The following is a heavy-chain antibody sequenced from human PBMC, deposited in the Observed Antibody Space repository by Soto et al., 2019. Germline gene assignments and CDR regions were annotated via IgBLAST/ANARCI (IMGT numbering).Heavy chain of an antibody. D-gene: IGHD2-2*02. CDR1: GFTFSNSW. V-gene: IGHV3-15*01. CDR2: IKSKTDGGTT. J-gene: IGHJ6*03. Sequence: GGSLRLSCAASGFTFSNSWMSWVRQAPGKGLEWVGRIKSKTDGGTTDYAAPVKGRFTISRDDSKNTLYLQMNSLKTEDTAVYYCTTQIRDIVVVPAAISGSGKRQGDYCYQMDVWAKGTTVT. CDR3: TTQIRDIVVVPAAISGSGKRQGDYCYQMDV.